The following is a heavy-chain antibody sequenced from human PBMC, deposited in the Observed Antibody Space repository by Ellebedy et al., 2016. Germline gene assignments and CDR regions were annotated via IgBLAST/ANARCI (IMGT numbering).Heavy chain of an antibody. D-gene: IGHD5-24*01. CDR3: ATMQAIKQMAEPHYFDY. CDR1: GFTVSTNY. J-gene: IGHJ4*02. V-gene: IGHV4-59*08. CDR2: IYYSGST. Sequence: GSLRLSCAASGFTVSTNYMKWVRQAPGKGLEWIGYIYYSGSTNYSPSLKSRVTISVDTSKNQFSLRLSSVTAADTAVYYCATMQAIKQMAEPHYFDYWGQGTLVTVSS.